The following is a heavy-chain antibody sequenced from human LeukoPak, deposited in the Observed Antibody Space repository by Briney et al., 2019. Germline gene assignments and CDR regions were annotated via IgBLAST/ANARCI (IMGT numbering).Heavy chain of an antibody. J-gene: IGHJ4*02. V-gene: IGHV4-59*01. CDR3: ARGGTAKGHFDY. Sequence: PSETLSLTCSVSGGSMRSFCWTWIRQTSGKGLDWIGHFCSSGTTTYNPSLKSRVTMSLDASKNEFSLKLRSVTAADTAMYYCARGGTAKGHFDYWGQGSLVTVSS. CDR1: GGSMRSFC. CDR2: FCSSGTT. D-gene: IGHD6-13*01.